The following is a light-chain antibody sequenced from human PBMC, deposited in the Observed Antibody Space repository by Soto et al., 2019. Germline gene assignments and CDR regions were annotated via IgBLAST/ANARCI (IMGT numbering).Light chain of an antibody. V-gene: IGKV1D-12*01. CDR3: QQANSFPWT. Sequence: DIQMTQSPSSVSASIGDRVIITCRASQDISGWLAWFQQKPGTAPNLLIYASSILQSGIPSRFSGSGSGTDFTLTISSLQPEDFATYYCQQANSFPWTFGQGTKVEIK. CDR1: QDISGW. J-gene: IGKJ1*01. CDR2: ASS.